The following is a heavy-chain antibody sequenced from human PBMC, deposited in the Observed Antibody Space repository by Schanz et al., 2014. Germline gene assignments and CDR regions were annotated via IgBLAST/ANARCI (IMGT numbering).Heavy chain of an antibody. CDR1: GGSISGDY. CDR3: AREWSSFDY. CDR2: ISYGGLS. J-gene: IGHJ4*02. Sequence: QVQLQGSGPGLVKPSETLSLTCIVSGGSISGDYWSWIRQSPGKGLEYIGLISYGGLSDYNPSLKSRVTISLDTSKNQFSLNLNSVTAADTAVYYCAREWSSFDYWGQGALVSVSS. D-gene: IGHD3-10*01. V-gene: IGHV4-59*01.